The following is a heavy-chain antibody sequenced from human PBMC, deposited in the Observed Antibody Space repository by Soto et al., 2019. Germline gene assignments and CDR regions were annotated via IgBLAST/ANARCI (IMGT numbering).Heavy chain of an antibody. J-gene: IGHJ4*02. V-gene: IGHV4-39*01. CDR2: IYYSGST. Sequence: QLQLQESGPGLVKPSETLSLTCTVSGGSISSSSYYWGWIRQPPGKGLEWIGSIYYSGSTYYNPSRKSRESISVDRSKNQFSLKLSSVTAADTAVYYCARRGSASYSAYWGQGAPVTVST. CDR3: ARRGSASYSAY. CDR1: GGSISSSSYY. D-gene: IGHD3-10*01.